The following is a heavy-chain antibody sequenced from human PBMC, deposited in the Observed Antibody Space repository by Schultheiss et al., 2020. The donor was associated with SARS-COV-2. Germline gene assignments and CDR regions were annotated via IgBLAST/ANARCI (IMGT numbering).Heavy chain of an antibody. CDR3: ATPLSYGDYYGMDV. D-gene: IGHD4-17*01. CDR2: IIPIFGTA. J-gene: IGHJ6*02. CDR1: GGTFSSYA. Sequence: SVKVSCKASGGTFSSYAISWVRQAPGQGLEWMGGIIPIFGTANYAQKFQGRVTITADKSTSTAYMELSSLRSEDTAVYYCATPLSYGDYYGMDVWGQGTTVTVSS. V-gene: IGHV1-69*06.